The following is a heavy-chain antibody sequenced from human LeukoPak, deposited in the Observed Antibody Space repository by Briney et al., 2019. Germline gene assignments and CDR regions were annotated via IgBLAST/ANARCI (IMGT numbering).Heavy chain of an antibody. D-gene: IGHD6-13*01. CDR2: ISAYNGNT. J-gene: IGHJ6*03. CDR3: ARRLIAADHYMDV. V-gene: IGHV1-18*01. Sequence: GASVKVSCKASGYTFTSYGISWVRQAPGQGLEWMGWISAYNGNTNYAQKLQGRVTMTTDTSTSTAYMELSSLRSEDTAVYYCARRLIAADHYMDVWGKGTTVTVSS. CDR1: GYTFTSYG.